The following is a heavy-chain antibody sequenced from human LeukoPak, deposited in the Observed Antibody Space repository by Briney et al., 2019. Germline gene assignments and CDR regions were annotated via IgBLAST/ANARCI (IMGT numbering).Heavy chain of an antibody. CDR1: GGSISSGSYC. V-gene: IGHV4-61*02. J-gene: IGHJ4*02. Sequence: SQTLSLTCTVSGGSISSGSYCWSWIRQPAGKGLEWIGGIYTSGSTNYDPSLKSRVTISVDTSRNQFSLKLSSVTAADTAVYYCARAYSSCYYPPENFFYSWGQGTLVTVSS. CDR2: IYTSGST. CDR3: ARAYSSCYYPPENFFYS. D-gene: IGHD3-22*01.